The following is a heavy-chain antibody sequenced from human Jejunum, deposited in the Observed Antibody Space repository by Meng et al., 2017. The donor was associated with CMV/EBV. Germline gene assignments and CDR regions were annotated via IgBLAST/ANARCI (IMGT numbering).Heavy chain of an antibody. Sequence: SGVTFSSYPMHWVRQAPGKGLEFVSAISREGDSTYYAGSVKGRFSISRDNSKNTLFLQMGSLRAEDMGVYYCARAGWSNSDWYIDYWGQGALVTVSS. J-gene: IGHJ4*02. CDR3: ARAGWSNSDWYIDY. V-gene: IGHV3-64*02. CDR2: ISREGDST. CDR1: GVTFSSYP. D-gene: IGHD6-19*01.